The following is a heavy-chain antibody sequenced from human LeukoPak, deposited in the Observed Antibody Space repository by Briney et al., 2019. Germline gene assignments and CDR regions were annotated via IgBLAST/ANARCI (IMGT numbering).Heavy chain of an antibody. CDR1: GGSISSGGYY. CDR3: ARDFRWYAPTDAFDI. D-gene: IGHD6-13*01. J-gene: IGHJ3*02. Sequence: SETLSLTCTVSGGSISSGGYYWSWIRQPPGKGLEWIGYIYHSGSTYYNPSLKSRVTISVDRSKNQFSLKLSSVTAADTAVYYCARDFRWYAPTDAFDIWGQGTMVTVSS. V-gene: IGHV4-30-2*01. CDR2: IYHSGST.